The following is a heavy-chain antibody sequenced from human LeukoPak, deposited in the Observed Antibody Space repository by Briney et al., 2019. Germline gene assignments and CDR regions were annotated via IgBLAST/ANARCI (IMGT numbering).Heavy chain of an antibody. D-gene: IGHD4-17*01. CDR3: ATTVTTLYGMDV. V-gene: IGHV4-34*01. CDR1: GGXFSGYY. CDR2: INHSGST. J-gene: IGHJ6*02. Sequence: PSETLSLTCAVYGGXFSGYYCSWIRQPPGKGLEWIGEINHSGSTNYNPSLKSRVTISVDTSKNQFSLKLSSVTAADTAVYYCATTVTTLYGMDVWGQGTTVTVSS.